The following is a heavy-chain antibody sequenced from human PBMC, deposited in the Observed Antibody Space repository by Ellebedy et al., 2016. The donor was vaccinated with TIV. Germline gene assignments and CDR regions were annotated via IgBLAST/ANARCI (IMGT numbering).Heavy chain of an antibody. V-gene: IGHV3-23*01. D-gene: IGHD4-23*01. J-gene: IGHJ4*02. Sequence: GGSLRLSCAAPGFIFNNYAMAWVRQAPGKGLEWVSTVSSGGGTTYYADSVKGRFTVSRDNSKNSLHLQMHSLSVDDTAIYYCAKGYGGNRPFDYWGPGTQVTVSS. CDR2: VSSGGGTT. CDR3: AKGYGGNRPFDY. CDR1: GFIFNNYA.